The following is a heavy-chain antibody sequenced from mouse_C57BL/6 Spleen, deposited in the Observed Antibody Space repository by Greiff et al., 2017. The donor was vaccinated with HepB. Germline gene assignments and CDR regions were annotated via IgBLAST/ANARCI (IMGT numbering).Heavy chain of an antibody. V-gene: IGHV5-17*01. CDR3: ARYDYVDY. J-gene: IGHJ2*01. CDR2: ISSGSSTI. Sequence: EVKVVESGGGLVKPGGSLKLSCAASGFTFSDYGMHWVRQAPEKGLEWVAYISSGSSTIYYADTVKGRFTIARDNAKNTLCLQMTSLRSEDTAMYYCARYDYVDYWGPGTTLTVSS. CDR1: GFTFSDYG.